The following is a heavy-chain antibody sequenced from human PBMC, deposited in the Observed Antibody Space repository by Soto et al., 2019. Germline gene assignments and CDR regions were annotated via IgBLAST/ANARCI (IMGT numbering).Heavy chain of an antibody. J-gene: IGHJ6*02. Sequence: QVQLVQSGAEVKKPGSSVKVSCTASGGTFSSYAISWVRQAPGQGLEWMGGIIPIFSTADYAQKFQGRVTITADETTSTDYMELSSRRSEDTAVYYSASVETQTYYYGMDVWGQGTTVTVSS. CDR2: IIPIFSTA. CDR1: GGTFSSYA. CDR3: ASVETQTYYYGMDV. V-gene: IGHV1-69*12. D-gene: IGHD2-15*01.